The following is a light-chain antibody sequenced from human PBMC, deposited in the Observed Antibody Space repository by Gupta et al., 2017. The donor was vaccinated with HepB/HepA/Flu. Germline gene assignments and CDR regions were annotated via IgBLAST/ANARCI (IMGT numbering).Light chain of an antibody. V-gene: IGKV4-1*01. CDR1: QSVLYSSNNKNY. J-gene: IGKJ1*01. Sequence: DIVMTQSPDSLAVSLGERATINCKSSQSVLYSSNNKNYLTWYQHKPGQPPKLLLYWASTRQSGVPDRFSGSGSGTDFTLTISSLQAEDVAVYYCQQYYTRPRTFGQGTKVEIK. CDR2: WAS. CDR3: QQYYTRPRT.